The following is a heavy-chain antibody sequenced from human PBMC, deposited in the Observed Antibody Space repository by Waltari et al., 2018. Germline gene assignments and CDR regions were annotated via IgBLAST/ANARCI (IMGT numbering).Heavy chain of an antibody. CDR3: ARDVDYDSGGPLDH. D-gene: IGHD3-22*01. V-gene: IGHV3-21*01. CDR2: TGSTSKYI. CDR1: EFTFSGYG. J-gene: IGHJ4*02. Sequence: EVQLVDSGGGLVKPGGSLRLSCVASEFTFSGYGLNWVRQAPGKGLEWVSSTGSTSKYIFYADSVKGRFTISRDNDRNSVYLQMNSLRVEDTALYFCARDVDYDSGGPLDHWGQGTLVTVSS.